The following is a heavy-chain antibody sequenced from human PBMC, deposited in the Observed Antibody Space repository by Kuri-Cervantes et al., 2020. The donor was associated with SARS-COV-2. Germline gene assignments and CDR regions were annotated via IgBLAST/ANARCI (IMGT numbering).Heavy chain of an antibody. CDR1: GFTFNNYA. Sequence: GVLKISCAASGFTFNNYAMSWVRQAPGKGLEWVSTISGSGGKTYYADSVKGRFTISRDNSKNTLYLQMNSLRAEDTAIYYCAKDLASAKLWVIAILSFHYWGQGTLVTVSS. J-gene: IGHJ4*02. CDR3: AKDLASAKLWVIAILSFHY. V-gene: IGHV3-23*01. CDR2: ISGSGGKT. D-gene: IGHD2-21*01.